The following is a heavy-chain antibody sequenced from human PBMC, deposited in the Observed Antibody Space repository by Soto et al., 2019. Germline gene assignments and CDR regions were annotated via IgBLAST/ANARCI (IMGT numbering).Heavy chain of an antibody. CDR3: ARNGTYSSSLSQYSGMDV. CDR2: IVPMLGTP. CDR1: GGTFDNFI. J-gene: IGHJ6*02. D-gene: IGHD1-26*01. Sequence: QVQLVQSGAEVKEPGSSVRVSCKASGGTFDNFIMNWVRQTPGQGLEWMGGIVPMLGTPTYADKFKGRVTISATGSTSTMYMEVTSLRSEDTAIYYCARNGTYSSSLSQYSGMDVWGQGTTVTVSS. V-gene: IGHV1-69*01.